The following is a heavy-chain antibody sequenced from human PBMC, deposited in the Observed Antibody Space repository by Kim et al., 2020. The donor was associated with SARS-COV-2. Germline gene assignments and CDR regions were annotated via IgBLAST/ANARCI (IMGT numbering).Heavy chain of an antibody. D-gene: IGHD3-16*01. CDR2: IYYSGST. Sequence: SETLSLTCTVSGGSISSSSYYWGWIRQPPGKGLEWIGSIYYSGSTYYNPSLKSRVTISVDTSKNQFSLKLSSVTAADTAVYYCARHRFRFGGGKHGTFDYWGQGTLVTVSS. CDR3: ARHRFRFGGGKHGTFDY. V-gene: IGHV4-39*01. J-gene: IGHJ4*02. CDR1: GGSISSSSYY.